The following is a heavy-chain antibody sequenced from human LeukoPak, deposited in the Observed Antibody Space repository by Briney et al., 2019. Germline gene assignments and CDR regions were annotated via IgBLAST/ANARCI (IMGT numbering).Heavy chain of an antibody. V-gene: IGHV4-34*01. Sequence: PSETLSLTCAVSGGSFSGYYWSWIRQPPGKGLEWIGEINHSGSTNYNPSLMSRVTISVDTSKNQFSLKLSSVTAADTAVYYCARDRIVLYAFDIWGQGTMVTVSS. CDR1: GGSFSGYY. CDR3: ARDRIVLYAFDI. J-gene: IGHJ3*02. D-gene: IGHD3-22*01. CDR2: INHSGST.